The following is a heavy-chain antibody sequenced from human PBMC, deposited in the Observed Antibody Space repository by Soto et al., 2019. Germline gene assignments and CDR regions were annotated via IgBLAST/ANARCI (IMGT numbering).Heavy chain of an antibody. CDR3: ARDGNGQRGSPH. J-gene: IGHJ4*02. CDR1: GFTVSNNF. D-gene: IGHD3-16*01. Sequence: VQLVESGGGLIQAGGSLRLSCAVSGFTVSNNFMMWVRQAPGKGLEWVSLIYSGGSISYADSVKGRFTISRDGSMNMLYLQMNMLTAEDTAVYYCARDGNGQRGSPHWGQGTLVTVSS. CDR2: IYSGGSI. V-gene: IGHV3-53*02.